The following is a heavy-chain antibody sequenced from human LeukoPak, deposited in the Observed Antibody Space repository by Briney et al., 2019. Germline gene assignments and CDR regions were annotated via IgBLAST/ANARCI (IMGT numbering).Heavy chain of an antibody. Sequence: GGSLRLSCAAPGFTVSGNYMSWGRQAPGKGLKWVSFTYSGGSTYYAESVKGRFTVSRHNSKNTLSLQMNSLRGEDTAVYYCASRYGDYGYGMDVWGQGTTVTVSS. J-gene: IGHJ6*02. CDR1: GFTVSGNY. D-gene: IGHD4-17*01. CDR3: ASRYGDYGYGMDV. V-gene: IGHV3-53*04. CDR2: TYSGGST.